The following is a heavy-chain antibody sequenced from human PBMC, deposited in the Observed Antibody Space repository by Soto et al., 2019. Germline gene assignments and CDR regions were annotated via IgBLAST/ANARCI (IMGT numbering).Heavy chain of an antibody. J-gene: IGHJ4*02. CDR1: GFTFSICW. CDR3: VKDNRGSY. V-gene: IGHV3-7*01. D-gene: IGHD3-10*01. CDR2: KNQDGSER. Sequence: EVQLVESGGGLVQPGGSLRLSCEASGFTFSICWVMWVRQAPGKGLEWVANKNQDGSERYYVDSVKGRFTISRDNAKNSLYLQMNSLRAEDTAVYYCVKDNRGSYWGQGTLVTVSS.